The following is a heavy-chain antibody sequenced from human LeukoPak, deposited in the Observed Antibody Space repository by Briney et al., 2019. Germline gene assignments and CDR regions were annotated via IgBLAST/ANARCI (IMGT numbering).Heavy chain of an antibody. J-gene: IGHJ4*02. V-gene: IGHV4-34*01. D-gene: IGHD2-8*01. CDR1: GGSFSGYY. Sequence: SETLSLTCAVYGGSFSGYYWSWIRQPPGKGLEWIGEINHSGSTNYNPSLKSRVTISVDTSKNQFSLKLSSVTAADTAVYYCARFSSYCTHGVCGGNYFDYWGQGTLVTVSS. CDR2: INHSGST. CDR3: ARFSSYCTHGVCGGNYFDY.